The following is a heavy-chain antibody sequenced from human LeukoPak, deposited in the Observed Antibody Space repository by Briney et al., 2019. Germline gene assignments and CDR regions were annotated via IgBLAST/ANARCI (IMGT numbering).Heavy chain of an antibody. CDR3: ARDTSRTMDV. V-gene: IGHV3-74*01. CDR1: GFTFSTYT. Sequence: PGGSLRLSCAASGFTFSTYTMSWVRQAPGKGLVWVSIINTDGSTTRYADSVEGRFTISRDNARNTLYLEMNSPRVEDTAVYFCARDTSRTMDVWGQGTTVTV. CDR2: INTDGSTT. J-gene: IGHJ6*02.